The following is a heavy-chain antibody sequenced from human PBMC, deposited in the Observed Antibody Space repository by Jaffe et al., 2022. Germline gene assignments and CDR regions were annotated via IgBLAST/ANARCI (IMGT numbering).Heavy chain of an antibody. Sequence: EVQLVESGGGLVQPGRSLRLSCTASGFTFGDYAMSWVRQAPGKGLEWVGFIRSKAYGGTTEYAASVKGRFTISRDDSKSIAYLQMNSLKTEDTAVYYCTRENPGGWAAAAGHFDYWGQGTLVTVSS. D-gene: IGHD6-13*01. CDR3: TRENPGGWAAAAGHFDY. CDR2: IRSKAYGGTT. V-gene: IGHV3-49*04. J-gene: IGHJ4*02. CDR1: GFTFGDYA.